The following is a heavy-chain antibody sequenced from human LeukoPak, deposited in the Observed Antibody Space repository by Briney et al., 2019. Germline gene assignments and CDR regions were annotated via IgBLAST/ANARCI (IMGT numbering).Heavy chain of an antibody. V-gene: IGHV1-2*02. CDR1: GYTFTGYY. J-gene: IGHJ6*02. CDR2: INPNSGGT. Sequence: GASVKVSCKASGYTFTGYYMHWVRQAPGQGLEWMGWINPNSGGTNYAQKFQGRVTMTRDTSISTAYMELSRLRSDDTAVYYCARALRSLTAPYYYYYYGMDVWGQGTTVTVSS. D-gene: IGHD3-3*01. CDR3: ARALRSLTAPYYYYYYGMDV.